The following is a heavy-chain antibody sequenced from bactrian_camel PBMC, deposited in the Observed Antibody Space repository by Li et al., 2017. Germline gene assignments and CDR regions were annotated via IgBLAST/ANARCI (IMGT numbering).Heavy chain of an antibody. CDR1: GFTFDNYG. Sequence: QLVESGGGLVQPGGSLRLSCAASGFTFDNYGMYWVRQAPGKGLEWVSAINSGGGTTYYADSLKGRFTGSRDNAKNTVYLQMSSLKLGDTGVYFCVRDYEPRDGVVDFGYWGQGTQVTVS. D-gene: IGHD3*01. V-gene: IGHV3S25*01. J-gene: IGHJ6*01. CDR2: INSGGGTT. CDR3: VRDYEPRDGVVDFGY.